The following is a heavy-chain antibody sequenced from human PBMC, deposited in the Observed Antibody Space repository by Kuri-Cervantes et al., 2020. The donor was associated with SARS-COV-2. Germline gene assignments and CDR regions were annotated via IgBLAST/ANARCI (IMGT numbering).Heavy chain of an antibody. V-gene: IGHV3-48*03. Sequence: GESLKISCIASGFLFSSYEMNWVRQAPGKGLEWISYISSNGNTIYYADSVKGRFTISRDNAKNSLYLQMNSLRAEDTAVYYCARPAETGTRFDYWGQGTLVTVSS. D-gene: IGHD1-1*01. CDR1: GFLFSSYE. CDR3: ARPAETGTRFDY. J-gene: IGHJ4*02. CDR2: ISSNGNTI.